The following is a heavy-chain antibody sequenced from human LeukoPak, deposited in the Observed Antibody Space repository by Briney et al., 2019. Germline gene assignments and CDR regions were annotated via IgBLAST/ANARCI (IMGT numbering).Heavy chain of an antibody. Sequence: GGSLRLSCAASGFTFSSYAMHWVHQAPGKGLEWVAVISYDGSNKYYADSVKGRFTISRDNSKNTLYLQMNSLRAEDTAVYYCARGEYYYDSSGRFDYWGQGTLVTVSS. CDR1: GFTFSSYA. CDR2: ISYDGSNK. V-gene: IGHV3-30-3*01. D-gene: IGHD3-22*01. CDR3: ARGEYYYDSSGRFDY. J-gene: IGHJ4*02.